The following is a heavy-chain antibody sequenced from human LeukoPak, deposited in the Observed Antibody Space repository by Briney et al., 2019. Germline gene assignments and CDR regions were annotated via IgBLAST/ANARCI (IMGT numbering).Heavy chain of an antibody. Sequence: SETLSLTCTVSGGSISSGSYYWGWIRQPPGKGLEWIGSINYSGSTYYNPSLKSRVTISVDTSKNQFSLKLASVTAADTAIYYCARDRRRYSYKFDYWGQGTLVTVSS. J-gene: IGHJ4*02. CDR1: GGSISSGSYY. D-gene: IGHD5-18*01. V-gene: IGHV4-39*07. CDR2: INYSGST. CDR3: ARDRRRYSYKFDY.